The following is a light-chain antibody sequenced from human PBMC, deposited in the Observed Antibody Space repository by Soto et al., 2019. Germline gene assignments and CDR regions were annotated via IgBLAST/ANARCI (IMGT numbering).Light chain of an antibody. J-gene: IGKJ1*01. Sequence: DIQMTQAPSTLSASVGDRVTITCRASQSFSSWLAWYQQNPGRSPNLLIYKASSLESGVPSRFSGSESGTEFTLTISSLHPDDFASYYCLQYNSDPWTFGQGTKVEIK. V-gene: IGKV1-5*03. CDR1: QSFSSW. CDR3: LQYNSDPWT. CDR2: KAS.